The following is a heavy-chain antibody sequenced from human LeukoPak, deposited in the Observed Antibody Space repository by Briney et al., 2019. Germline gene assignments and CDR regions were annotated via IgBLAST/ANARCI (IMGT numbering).Heavy chain of an antibody. Sequence: PGGSLRLSCAASGFTFSRYWMSWVRQAPGKGLEWVANIKQDGSEKNYVDSVKGRFTISRDNAKKSLYLQMNSLRVEDTAAYYCYSAVPDYWGQGTLVAVSS. CDR2: IKQDGSEK. V-gene: IGHV3-7*01. CDR3: YSAVPDY. D-gene: IGHD2-2*01. J-gene: IGHJ4*02. CDR1: GFTFSRYW.